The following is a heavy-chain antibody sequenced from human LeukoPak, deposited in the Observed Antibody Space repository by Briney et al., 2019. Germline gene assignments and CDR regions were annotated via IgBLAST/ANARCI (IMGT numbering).Heavy chain of an antibody. Sequence: GGSLRLSCAASGFTFTSYEMNWVRQAPGKGLEWVSYISGSGSSIYYADSVEGRFTISRDNAKHSLYLQMRSLRAEDTAVYYCARDDVLSLGISFDLWGRGTLVTVSS. V-gene: IGHV3-48*03. CDR3: ARDDVLSLGISFDL. J-gene: IGHJ2*01. D-gene: IGHD3-10*02. CDR2: ISGSGSSI. CDR1: GFTFTSYE.